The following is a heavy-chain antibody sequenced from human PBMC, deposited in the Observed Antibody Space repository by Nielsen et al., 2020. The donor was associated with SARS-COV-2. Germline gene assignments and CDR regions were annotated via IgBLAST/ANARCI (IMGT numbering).Heavy chain of an antibody. Sequence: GGSLRLSCAASGFRFSGYWMHWVRQAQGKGLVWVSRINSDGSDRKYEDFVKGRLTISRDNAKNTLYLQMNSLTAEDTAVYYCGRGDILTGYIDQWGQGTLVTVSS. CDR3: GRGDILTGYIDQ. V-gene: IGHV3-74*01. D-gene: IGHD3-9*01. CDR1: GFRFSGYW. CDR2: INSDGSDR. J-gene: IGHJ4*02.